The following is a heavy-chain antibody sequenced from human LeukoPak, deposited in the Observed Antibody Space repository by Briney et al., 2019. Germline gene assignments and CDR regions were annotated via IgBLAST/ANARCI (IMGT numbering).Heavy chain of an antibody. CDR2: ISSSSSYI. CDR1: GFTFSSYS. CDR3: ARVLMITFGGVIAPDYYGMDV. D-gene: IGHD3-16*02. Sequence: GGSLRLSCAASGFTFSSYSMNWVRQAPGKGLEWVSSISSSSSYIYYADSVKGRFTISRDKAKNSLYLQMNSLRAEDTAVYYCARVLMITFGGVIAPDYYGMDVWGKGTTVTVSS. J-gene: IGHJ6*04. V-gene: IGHV3-21*01.